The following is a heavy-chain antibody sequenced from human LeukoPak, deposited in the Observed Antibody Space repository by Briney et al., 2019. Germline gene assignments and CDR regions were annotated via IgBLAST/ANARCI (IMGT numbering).Heavy chain of an antibody. V-gene: IGHV3-11*01. CDR1: GFTFSDYY. CDR3: ARGGGNYDY. J-gene: IGHJ4*02. D-gene: IGHD1-26*01. CDR2: ITNSGSSI. Sequence: PGGSLRLSCAASGFTFSDYYMTWIRQALGKGLEWVSYITNSGSSIYYADSVKGRFAISRDNAKNSLFLQMNSLRADDTAVYYCARGGGNYDYWGQGTLVTVSS.